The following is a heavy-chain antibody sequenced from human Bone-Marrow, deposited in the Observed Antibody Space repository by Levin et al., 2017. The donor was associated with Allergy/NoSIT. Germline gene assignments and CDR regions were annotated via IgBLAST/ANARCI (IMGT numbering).Heavy chain of an antibody. V-gene: IGHV3-53*01. D-gene: IGHD6-19*01. Sequence: LSLTCAASGLRVSSRYMSWVRQAPGKGLEWISIIYNSGNTDYAVSVEGRFTISRDKFKNTLYLQMTSLRSEDTAVYYCASSVAGRRTTAFDVWGQGTLVTVSS. CDR3: ASSVAGRRTTAFDV. CDR1: GLRVSSRY. CDR2: IYNSGNT. J-gene: IGHJ3*01.